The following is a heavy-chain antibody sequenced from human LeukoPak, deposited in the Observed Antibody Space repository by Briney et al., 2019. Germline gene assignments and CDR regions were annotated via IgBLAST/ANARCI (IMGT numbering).Heavy chain of an antibody. Sequence: GGSLRLSCAASGFTLSSNYMSWVRQAPGKGLEWVSIIYSGGSTYYADSVKGRFTISRDISKNTLYLQINSLRAEDTAVYYCARDIGAVANGWGQGTLVTVSS. CDR2: IYSGGST. J-gene: IGHJ4*02. CDR3: ARDIGAVANG. CDR1: GFTLSSNY. V-gene: IGHV3-66*01. D-gene: IGHD6-19*01.